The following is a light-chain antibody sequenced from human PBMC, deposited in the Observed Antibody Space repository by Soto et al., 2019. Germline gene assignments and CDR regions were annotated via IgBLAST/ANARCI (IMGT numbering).Light chain of an antibody. CDR2: GAS. CDR3: QQYGSSGT. CDR1: QSVSNNY. V-gene: IGKV3-20*01. J-gene: IGKJ1*01. Sequence: EILLTQSPGTLSLSPGERATLSCRASQSVSNNYLAWYQQKPGQAPRLLIYGASNRATGIPDRFSGSGSGTEFTLTISRLQPEDSAVYYCQQYGSSGTFGHGTKVDIK.